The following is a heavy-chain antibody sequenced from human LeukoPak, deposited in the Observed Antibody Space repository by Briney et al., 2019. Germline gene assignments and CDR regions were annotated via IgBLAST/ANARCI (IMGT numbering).Heavy chain of an antibody. V-gene: IGHV3-74*01. CDR3: ARVFGDGYNPFDY. CDR2: INSDGSST. Sequence: GGSLRLSCVASGFTFSSYWMHWVRQAPGKGLVWVSRINSDGSSTSYADSVKGRFTISRDNAKNTLYLQMNSLRAEDTAVYYCARVFGDGYNPFDYWGQGTLVTVSS. J-gene: IGHJ4*02. CDR1: GFTFSSYW. D-gene: IGHD5-24*01.